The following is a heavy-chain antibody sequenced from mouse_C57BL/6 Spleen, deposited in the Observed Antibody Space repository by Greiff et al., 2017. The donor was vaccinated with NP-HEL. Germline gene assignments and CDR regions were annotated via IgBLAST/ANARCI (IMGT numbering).Heavy chain of an antibody. D-gene: IGHD1-1*01. CDR1: GYTFTDYN. V-gene: IGHV1-22*01. J-gene: IGHJ2*01. CDR3: ARGFITTVVATDY. Sequence: EVKLLESGPELVKPGASVKMSCKASGYTFTDYNMHWVKQSHGKSLEWIGYINPNNGGTSYNQKFKGKATLTVNKSSSTAYMELRSLTSEDSAVYYCARGFITTVVATDYWGQGTTLTVSS. CDR2: INPNNGGT.